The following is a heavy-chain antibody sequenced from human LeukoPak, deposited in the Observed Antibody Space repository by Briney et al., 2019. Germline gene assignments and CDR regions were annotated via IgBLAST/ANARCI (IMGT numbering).Heavy chain of an antibody. Sequence: PGGSLRLSCEASGFTFTNYPMFWVRLAPAKGLGWVSSISYDGTKQNYTNSVKGRFTISRDNSRNMLFLQMNSLRPEDTAVYYCARGVHALGYWGQGALVIVSS. V-gene: IGHV3-30-3*01. J-gene: IGHJ4*02. CDR1: GFTFTNYP. CDR2: ISYDGTKQ. CDR3: ARGVHALGY. D-gene: IGHD2-2*01.